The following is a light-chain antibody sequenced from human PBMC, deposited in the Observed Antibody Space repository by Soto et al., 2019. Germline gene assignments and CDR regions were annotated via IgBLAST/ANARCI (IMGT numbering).Light chain of an antibody. CDR1: QGVSANS. CDR3: HQYGSTPFT. Sequence: EIVLTQSPGTLSSSPGDRATLSCRASQGVSANSLAWYQHKVGQAPRLLIYGAFSRATGIPDRFSGNGSETDFTLTISRLEPEDFAVYFCHQYGSTPFTFDPGTKVDIK. V-gene: IGKV3-20*01. J-gene: IGKJ3*01. CDR2: GAF.